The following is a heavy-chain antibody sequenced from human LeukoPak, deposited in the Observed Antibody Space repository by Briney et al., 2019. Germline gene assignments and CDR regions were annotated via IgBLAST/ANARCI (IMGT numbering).Heavy chain of an antibody. Sequence: ETLSLTCTVSGGSISSSSYYWGWIRQPPGKGLEWVSSISSSSSYIYYADSVKGRFTISRDNAKNSLYLQMNSLRAEDTAVYYCARVKGAYGDSPFDYWGQGTLVTVSS. CDR1: GGSISSSS. CDR3: ARVKGAYGDSPFDY. J-gene: IGHJ4*02. D-gene: IGHD4-17*01. V-gene: IGHV3-21*01. CDR2: ISSSSSYI.